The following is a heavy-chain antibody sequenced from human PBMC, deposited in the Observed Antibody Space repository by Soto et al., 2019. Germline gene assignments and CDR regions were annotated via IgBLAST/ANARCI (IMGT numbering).Heavy chain of an antibody. D-gene: IGHD3-22*01. J-gene: IGHJ1*01. V-gene: IGHV3-53*01. CDR1: GFTVSSNY. Sequence: EVQLVESGGGLIQPGGSLRLSCAASGFTVSSNYMSWVRQAPGKGLGWVSVIYSGGSKNYADSVKGRFTIARDNSKNTLYLQMNSLRAEDTAVYYCARDRVESGYPEYFQFWGQGTLVTVSS. CDR2: IYSGGSK. CDR3: ARDRVESGYPEYFQF.